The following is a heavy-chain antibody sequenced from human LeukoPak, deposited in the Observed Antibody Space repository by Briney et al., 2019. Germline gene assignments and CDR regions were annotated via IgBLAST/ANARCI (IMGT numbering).Heavy chain of an antibody. J-gene: IGHJ4*02. V-gene: IGHV3-74*01. D-gene: IGHD6-13*01. CDR3: VRVRSSSWYDY. CDR1: GFAFSTSW. Sequence: GGSLRLSCATSGFAFSTSWMHWVRQAPGKGLVWVSRISSDGSTTTYADSVKGRFTISRDNAKNTLYLQMNSLRVEDTAVYYCVRVRSSSWYDYWGQGALVTVSS. CDR2: ISSDGSTT.